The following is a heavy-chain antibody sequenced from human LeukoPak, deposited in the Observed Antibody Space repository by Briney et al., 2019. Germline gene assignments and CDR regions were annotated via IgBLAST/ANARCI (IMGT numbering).Heavy chain of an antibody. Sequence: SETLSLTCTVSGGSISSYYWSWIRQPPGKGLEWIGYIYYSGSTNYNPSLKSRVTISVDTSKNQFSLKLSSVTAADTAVYYCARVKSGYSSSFDPWGQGTLVTVSS. J-gene: IGHJ5*02. CDR3: ARVKSGYSSSFDP. CDR1: GGSISSYY. D-gene: IGHD6-13*01. CDR2: IYYSGST. V-gene: IGHV4-59*01.